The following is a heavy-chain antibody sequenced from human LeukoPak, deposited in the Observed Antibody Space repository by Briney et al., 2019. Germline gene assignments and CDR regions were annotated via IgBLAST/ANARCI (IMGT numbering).Heavy chain of an antibody. CDR1: GFTFSSYA. Sequence: GGSLKLSCAASGFTFSSYAMSWVRQAPGKGLEWVSAISGSGGSTYYADSAKGRFTISRDNSKNTLYLQMNSLRAEDTAVYYCAKGGGYSSSWYIQPNWFDPWGQGTLVTVSS. V-gene: IGHV3-23*01. D-gene: IGHD6-13*01. CDR2: ISGSGGST. CDR3: AKGGGYSSSWYIQPNWFDP. J-gene: IGHJ5*02.